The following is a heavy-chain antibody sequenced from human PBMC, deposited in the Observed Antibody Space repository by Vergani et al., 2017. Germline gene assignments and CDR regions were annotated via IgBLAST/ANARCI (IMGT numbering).Heavy chain of an antibody. J-gene: IGHJ5*02. CDR3: ARLAERNWFDP. V-gene: IGHV4-34*01. Sequence: QVQLQQWGAGLLKPSETLSLTCAVYGGSFSGYYWSWIRQPPGKGLEWIGYIYYSGSTYYNPSLKSLVTISVDTSKNQFSLKLSSVTAADTAVYYCARLAERNWFDPWGQGTLVTVSS. CDR1: GGSFSGYY. CDR2: IYYSGST. D-gene: IGHD6-13*01.